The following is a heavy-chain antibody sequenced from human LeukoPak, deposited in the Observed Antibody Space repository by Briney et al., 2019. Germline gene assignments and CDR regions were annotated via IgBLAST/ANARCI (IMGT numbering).Heavy chain of an antibody. Sequence: PGGSLRLSCVVSGFTFSSYSMNWVRQAPGRGLEWVSSISSSSSYIYYADSVKGRFTISRDNAKNTLYLQMNSLRAEDTAVYYCAREGGYSHAFDYWGQGTLVTVSS. V-gene: IGHV3-21*01. CDR1: GFTFSSYS. CDR2: ISSSSSYI. J-gene: IGHJ4*02. CDR3: AREGGYSHAFDY. D-gene: IGHD3-22*01.